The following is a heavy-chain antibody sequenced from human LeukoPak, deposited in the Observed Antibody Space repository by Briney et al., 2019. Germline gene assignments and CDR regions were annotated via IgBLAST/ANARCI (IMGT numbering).Heavy chain of an antibody. J-gene: IGHJ4*02. CDR1: GYTFTGYY. CDR3: AREGVIGDGYNFFDY. D-gene: IGHD5-24*01. V-gene: IGHV1-2*02. CDR2: INPRSGGT. Sequence: GASVKVSCKASGYTFTGYYMHWVRQAPGQGLEGMGWINPRSGGTNSEQNFQGRVTMSRDTSISTVYMELSRLRSDDTALYYCAREGVIGDGYNFFDYWGQGTLVTVSS.